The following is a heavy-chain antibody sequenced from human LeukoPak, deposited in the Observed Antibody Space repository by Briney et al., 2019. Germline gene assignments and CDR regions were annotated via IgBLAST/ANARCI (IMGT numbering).Heavy chain of an antibody. V-gene: IGHV3-30*18. CDR2: ISYYVSNK. CDR3: AKGFRGYGGGYYYGMDV. CDR1: GFTFSSYG. J-gene: IGHJ6*02. D-gene: IGHD5-12*01. Sequence: PGRSLRLSCASSGFTFSSYGMHWVSQSPSKGLEGGTVISYYVSNKDYTESVKGRFTISRDNSKNTLYLQMSSLRAEDTAVYYCAKGFRGYGGGYYYGMDVWGQGTTVTVSS.